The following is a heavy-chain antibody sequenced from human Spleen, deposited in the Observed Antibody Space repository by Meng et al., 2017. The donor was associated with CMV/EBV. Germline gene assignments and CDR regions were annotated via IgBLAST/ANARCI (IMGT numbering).Heavy chain of an antibody. Sequence: SETLSLTCTVSGYPISNGYYWGWMRQSPGKGLEWSGNIFHSGTTYYNPSLKSRVTISVDTSKNQFSLNLSSVTAADTAVYYCVRDPGYCTSVNCQGVDPWGQGTLVTVSS. CDR2: IFHSGTT. D-gene: IGHD2-8*02. V-gene: IGHV4-38-2*02. J-gene: IGHJ5*02. CDR3: VRDPGYCTSVNCQGVDP. CDR1: GYPISNGYY.